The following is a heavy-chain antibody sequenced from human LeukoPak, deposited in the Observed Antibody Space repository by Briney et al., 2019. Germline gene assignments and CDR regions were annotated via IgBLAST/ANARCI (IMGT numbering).Heavy chain of an antibody. D-gene: IGHD4/OR15-4a*01. Sequence: GGSLRLSCAASGFTFSSYAMSWVRQAPGKGLEWVSAMSGSGDFTYYADSVKGRFTISRDNSKNTLYLQMNSLRAEDTAVYYCAKDLRMVANLDFWGQGTLVTVSS. CDR1: GFTFSSYA. J-gene: IGHJ4*02. CDR3: AKDLRMVANLDF. V-gene: IGHV3-23*01. CDR2: MSGSGDFT.